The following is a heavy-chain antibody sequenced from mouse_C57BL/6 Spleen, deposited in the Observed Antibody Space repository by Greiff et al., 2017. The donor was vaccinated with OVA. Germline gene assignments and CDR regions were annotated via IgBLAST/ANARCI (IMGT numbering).Heavy chain of an antibody. D-gene: IGHD1-1*01. Sequence: EVQGVESGEGLVKPGGSLKLSCAASGFTFSSYAMSWVRQTPEKRLEWVAYISSGGDYIYYADTVKGRFTISRDNARNTLYLQMSSLKSEDTAMYYCTRTVVASRYFDVWGTGTTVTVSS. J-gene: IGHJ1*03. CDR1: GFTFSSYA. V-gene: IGHV5-9-1*02. CDR2: ISSGGDYI. CDR3: TRTVVASRYFDV.